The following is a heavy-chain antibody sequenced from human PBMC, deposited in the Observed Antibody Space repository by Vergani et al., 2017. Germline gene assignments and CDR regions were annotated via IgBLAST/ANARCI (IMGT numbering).Heavy chain of an antibody. Sequence: EVQLVESGGGLVQPGGSLRLSCAASGFTFSSYSMNWVRQAPGKGLEWVSSISSSSSYIYYADSVKGRFTISRDNAKNSLYLQMNSLITEDTAVYYCARDNAEPYFDYWGQGTLVTVSS. CDR2: ISSSSSYI. CDR1: GFTFSSYS. V-gene: IGHV3-21*01. CDR3: ARDNAEPYFDY. D-gene: IGHD1-14*01. J-gene: IGHJ4*02.